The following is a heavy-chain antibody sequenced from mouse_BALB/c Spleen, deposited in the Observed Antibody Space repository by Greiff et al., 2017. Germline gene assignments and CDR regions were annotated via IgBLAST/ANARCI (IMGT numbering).Heavy chain of an antibody. CDR1: GFTFSDYY. J-gene: IGHJ4*01. CDR3: ARSTSSYYGNYVYAMDY. Sequence: EVQGVESGGGLVKPGGSLKLSCAASGFTFSDYYMYWVRQTPEKRLEWVATISDGGSYTYYPDSVKGRFTISRDNAKNNMYLQMSSLKSEDTAMYYCARSTSSYYGNYVYAMDYWGQGTSVTVSS. CDR2: ISDGGSYT. D-gene: IGHD2-10*01. V-gene: IGHV5-4*02.